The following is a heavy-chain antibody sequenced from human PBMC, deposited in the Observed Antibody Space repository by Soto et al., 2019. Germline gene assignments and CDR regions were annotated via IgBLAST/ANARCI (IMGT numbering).Heavy chain of an antibody. CDR2: INAGNGNT. V-gene: IGHV1-3*01. Sequence: GASVKVSCKASGYTFTSYAMHWVRQAPGQRLEWMGWINAGNGNTKHSQKFQGRVTITRDTSASTAYMELSSLRSEDTAVYYCARGGLLSSSVDYWGQGTLVTVSS. J-gene: IGHJ4*02. CDR1: GYTFTSYA. D-gene: IGHD6-6*01. CDR3: ARGGLLSSSVDY.